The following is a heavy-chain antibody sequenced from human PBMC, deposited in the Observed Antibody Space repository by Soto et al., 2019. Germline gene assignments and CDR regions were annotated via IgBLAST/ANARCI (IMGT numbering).Heavy chain of an antibody. CDR1: VVSFSGYC. CDR3: ARGRKEYRSSWYVD. J-gene: IGHJ4*02. V-gene: IGHV4-34*01. D-gene: IGHD6-13*01. Sequence: PSETLSLTCAFYVVSFSGYCWSCIRQPPGKGLEWIGEVDHSGSTDYNPSLKSRVTISVDTSKNQFSLKLSSVTAADTAVYYCARGRKEYRSSWYVDWGQGTLVIVSS. CDR2: VDHSGST.